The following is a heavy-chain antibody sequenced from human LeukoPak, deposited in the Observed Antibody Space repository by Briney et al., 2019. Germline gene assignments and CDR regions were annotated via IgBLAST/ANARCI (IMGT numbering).Heavy chain of an antibody. J-gene: IGHJ5*02. CDR1: GGSFSGYY. V-gene: IGHV4-34*01. Sequence: SETLSLTCAVYGGSFSGYYWSWIRQPPGKGVEGRGEINHRGSTKYNPSLKRRVTISGEKSKNKFSLKQSCVAAADTAVYYCARGTMVRGVIMGSNWFDPWGQGTLVTVSS. CDR3: ARGTMVRGVIMGSNWFDP. D-gene: IGHD3-10*01. CDR2: INHRGST.